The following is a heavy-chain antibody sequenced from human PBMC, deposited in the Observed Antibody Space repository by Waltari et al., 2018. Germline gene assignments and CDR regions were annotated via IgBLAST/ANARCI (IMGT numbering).Heavy chain of an antibody. D-gene: IGHD3-10*01. CDR3: ASRIASGYAFDI. CDR2: FNPNSCGT. Sequence: QVQLVQSGAEVKKPGASVKVSCKASGYTFTGYYMHWVRQAPGQGLEGMGRFNPNSCGTNYAQKFQGRVTMTRDTSISTADMELSRLRSDDTAVYYCASRIASGYAFDIWGQGTMVTVSS. J-gene: IGHJ3*02. CDR1: GYTFTGYY. V-gene: IGHV1-2*06.